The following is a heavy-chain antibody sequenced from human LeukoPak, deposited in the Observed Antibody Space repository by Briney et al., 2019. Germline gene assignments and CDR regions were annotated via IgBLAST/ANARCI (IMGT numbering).Heavy chain of an antibody. CDR2: IYTSGST. CDR3: ARGPGGVSYYYYYYMDV. Sequence: PSETLSLTCTVSGGSISSYYWSWIRQPAGKGLEWIGRIYTSGSTNYNPSLKSRVTMSVDTSKNQFSLKLSSVTAADTAVYYRARGPGGVSYYYYYYMDVWGKGTTVTISS. CDR1: GGSISSYY. V-gene: IGHV4-4*07. D-gene: IGHD3-16*01. J-gene: IGHJ6*03.